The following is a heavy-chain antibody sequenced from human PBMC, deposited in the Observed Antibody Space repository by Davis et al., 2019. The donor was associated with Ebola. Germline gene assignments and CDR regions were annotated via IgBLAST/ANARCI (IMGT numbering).Heavy chain of an antibody. V-gene: IGHV3-49*04. CDR2: IRSKAYGGTT. D-gene: IGHD4-23*01. CDR1: GFTFGDYA. CDR3: SRDYGGAGDY. J-gene: IGHJ4*02. Sequence: PGGSLRLSCPASGFTFGDYAMSWARQAPGKGLEWVGFIRSKAYGGTTEYAASVKGRFTISRDDSKSIAYLQMDSLKTEDTAVYYCSRDYGGAGDYWGQGTLVTVSS.